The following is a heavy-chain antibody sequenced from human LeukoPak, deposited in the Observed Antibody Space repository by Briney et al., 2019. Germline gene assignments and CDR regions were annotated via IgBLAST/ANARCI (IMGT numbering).Heavy chain of an antibody. Sequence: GGSLRLSCVASGFTFTSSDFNWIRQAPGKGLECLSTITRSGSNLYYADSVKGRFTTSRDDAKDSVYLQMESLRVEDTAIYYCARNFDSWGQGTLVTVSS. CDR2: ITRSGSNL. CDR1: GFTFTSSD. V-gene: IGHV3-21*01. CDR3: ARNFDS. J-gene: IGHJ4*02.